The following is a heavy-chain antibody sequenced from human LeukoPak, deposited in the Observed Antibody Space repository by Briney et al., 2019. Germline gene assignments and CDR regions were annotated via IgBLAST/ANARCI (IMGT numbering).Heavy chain of an antibody. Sequence: ASVKVSCKASGYTFTGYYMHWVRQAPGQGLEWMGWINPNSGGTNYAQKFQGRVTMTRDTSISTAYMELSRLRSDDTAVYYCARDGRYCSSTSCYGYYFDYWGQGTLVTVSS. D-gene: IGHD2-2*01. V-gene: IGHV1-2*02. CDR1: GYTFTGYY. CDR2: INPNSGGT. CDR3: ARDGRYCSSTSCYGYYFDY. J-gene: IGHJ4*02.